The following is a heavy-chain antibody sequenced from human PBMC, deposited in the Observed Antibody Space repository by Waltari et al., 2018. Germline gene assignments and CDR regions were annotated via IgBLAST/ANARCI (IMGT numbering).Heavy chain of an antibody. CDR1: GGSISSGSYY. V-gene: IGHV4-61*09. D-gene: IGHD6-13*01. Sequence: QVQLQESGPGLVKPSQTLSLTCTVSGGSISSGSYYWCWIRQPAGKGLEWIGDIYTSGSTNYNPSLKSRVTISVDTSKNQFSLKLSSVTAADTAVYYCARGYSSSWYYFDYWGQGTLVTVSS. CDR2: IYTSGST. J-gene: IGHJ4*02. CDR3: ARGYSSSWYYFDY.